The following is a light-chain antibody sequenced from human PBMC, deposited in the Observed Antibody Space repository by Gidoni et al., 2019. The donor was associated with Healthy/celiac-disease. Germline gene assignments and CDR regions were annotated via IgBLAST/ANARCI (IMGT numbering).Light chain of an antibody. CDR3: QAWDSSTGGV. V-gene: IGLV3-1*01. CDR2: QDS. CDR1: KLGDKY. Sequence: SYELTQPPSVSVSPGQTASITCSGDKLGDKYACWYEQKPGPSHVLVIYQDSKRPSGIPARFSGSNSGNPAALTIRGTQALDEADYYCQAWDSSTGGVFGPGTKVTVL. J-gene: IGLJ1*01.